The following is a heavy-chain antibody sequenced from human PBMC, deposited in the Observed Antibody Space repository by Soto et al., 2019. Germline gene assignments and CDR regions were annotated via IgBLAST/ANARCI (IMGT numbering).Heavy chain of an antibody. D-gene: IGHD4-4*01. V-gene: IGHV3-30-3*01. CDR1: GFTFSSYA. Sequence: GGSLRLSCAASGFTFSSYAMHWVRQAPGKGLEWVAVISYDGSNKYYADSVKGRFTISRDNSKNTLYLQMNSLRAEDTAVYYCARRSNSNYDMGVDYWGQGTLVTVSS. CDR2: ISYDGSNK. J-gene: IGHJ4*02. CDR3: ARRSNSNYDMGVDY.